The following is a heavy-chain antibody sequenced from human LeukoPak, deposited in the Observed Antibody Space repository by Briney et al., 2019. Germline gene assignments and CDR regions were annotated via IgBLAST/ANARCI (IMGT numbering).Heavy chain of an antibody. Sequence: ASVKVSCKASGYTFTSYYMHWVRHAPGQGLEWMGIINPSGGSTSYAQKFQGRVTMTRDTSTSTVYMELSSLRSEDTAVYYCARDRPRITMIVVVTNYYYYYGMDVWGQGTTVTVSS. D-gene: IGHD3-22*01. CDR2: INPSGGST. CDR1: GYTFTSYY. CDR3: ARDRPRITMIVVVTNYYYYYGMDV. V-gene: IGHV1-46*01. J-gene: IGHJ6*02.